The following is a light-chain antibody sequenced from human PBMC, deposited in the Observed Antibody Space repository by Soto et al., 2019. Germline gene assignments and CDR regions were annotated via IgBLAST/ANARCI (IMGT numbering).Light chain of an antibody. CDR1: SSNIENNY. V-gene: IGLV1-51*01. J-gene: IGLJ2*01. Sequence: QSVLTQPPSVSAAPGQKVIISCSGSSSNIENNYVSWYQQLPRTAPRLLIYDNNKRPSGIPDRFSGSKSGTSATLGITGLQTGDEADYYCGTWDSSLSAVVFGGGTKLTVL. CDR2: DNN. CDR3: GTWDSSLSAVV.